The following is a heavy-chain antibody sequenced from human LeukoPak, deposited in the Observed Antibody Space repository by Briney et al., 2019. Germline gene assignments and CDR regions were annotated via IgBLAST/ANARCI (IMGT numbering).Heavy chain of an antibody. CDR2: INPNSGGT. J-gene: IGHJ4*02. Sequence: GSVKVSCKASGYTFTGYYMHWVRQAPGQGLEWMGRINPNSGGTNYAQKFQGRVTMTRDTSISTAYMELSRLRSDDTAVYYCARDRGSYSSGWYYFDYWGQGTLVTVSS. D-gene: IGHD6-19*01. CDR1: GYTFTGYY. CDR3: ARDRGSYSSGWYYFDY. V-gene: IGHV1-2*06.